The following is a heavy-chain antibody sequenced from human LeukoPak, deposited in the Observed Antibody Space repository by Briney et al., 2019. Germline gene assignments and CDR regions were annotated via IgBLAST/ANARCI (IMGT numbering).Heavy chain of an antibody. CDR3: ATQVGLHLDY. CDR2: IIPILGIA. CDR1: GGTFSSYT. J-gene: IGHJ4*02. V-gene: IGHV1-69*02. D-gene: IGHD2-15*01. Sequence: SVKVSCKASGGTFSSYTISWVRQAPGQGLERMGRIIPILGIANYAQKFQGRVTITADKSTSTAYMELSSLRSEDTAVYYCATQVGLHLDYWGQGTLVTVSS.